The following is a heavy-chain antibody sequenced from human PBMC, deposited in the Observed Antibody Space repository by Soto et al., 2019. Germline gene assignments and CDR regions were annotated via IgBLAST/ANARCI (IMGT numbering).Heavy chain of an antibody. J-gene: IGHJ4*02. CDR2: IHYNGNT. Sequence: SETLSLTCTVSGDSISAYSWSWVRQPPGKGLERIGNIHYNGNTKYSPSLKSRVTMSVDTSKNHFSLRLISVTAADTAIYFCAREGKLWRWLQPLDFWGQGTLVTVSS. CDR3: AREGKLWRWLQPLDF. D-gene: IGHD5-12*01. CDR1: GDSISAYS. V-gene: IGHV4-59*01.